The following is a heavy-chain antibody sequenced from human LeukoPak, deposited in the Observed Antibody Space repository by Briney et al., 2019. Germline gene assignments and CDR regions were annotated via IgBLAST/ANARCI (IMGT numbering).Heavy chain of an antibody. CDR2: IGVSGGIT. V-gene: IGHV3-23*01. J-gene: IGHJ3*02. CDR3: TKGGGRESFDI. CDR1: GFTFSSHS. D-gene: IGHD3-10*01. Sequence: PGGSLRLSCAASGFTFSSHSMTWVRQAPGKGLEWVSSIGVSGGITYFADSVKGRFTVSRDNSKNTLYLQMDSLRGEDTAVYYCTKGGGRESFDIWGQGTMVTVSS.